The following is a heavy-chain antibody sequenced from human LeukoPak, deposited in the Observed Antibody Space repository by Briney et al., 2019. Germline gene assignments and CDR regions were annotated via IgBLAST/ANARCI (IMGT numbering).Heavy chain of an antibody. CDR2: IYSSGSI. V-gene: IGHV4-4*07. D-gene: IGHD6-13*01. Sequence: PSETLSLTCTVSGGSISSYYWSWIRQPAGKGLEWIGRIYSSGSINYSPSLKSRVTMSVDTSKNQFSLKLSSMTAADTAVYYCARGGGIATPGPFDQWGQGTLVTVSS. CDR3: ARGGGIATPGPFDQ. J-gene: IGHJ4*02. CDR1: GGSISSYY.